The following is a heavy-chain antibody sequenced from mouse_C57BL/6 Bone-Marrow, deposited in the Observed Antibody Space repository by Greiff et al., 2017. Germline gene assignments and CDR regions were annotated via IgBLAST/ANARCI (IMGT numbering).Heavy chain of an antibody. CDR2: INPYNGGT. V-gene: IGHV1-19*01. Sequence: EVQLQQSGPVLVKPGASVKMSCKASGYTFTDYYMNWVKQSHGKSLEWIGVINPYNGGTSSNQTFKGKATLTVDKSSSTAYMELNSLTSEDSAVYYCARLGLDSPAWFAYWGQGTLVTVSA. D-gene: IGHD6-1*01. CDR3: ARLGLDSPAWFAY. CDR1: GYTFTDYY. J-gene: IGHJ3*01.